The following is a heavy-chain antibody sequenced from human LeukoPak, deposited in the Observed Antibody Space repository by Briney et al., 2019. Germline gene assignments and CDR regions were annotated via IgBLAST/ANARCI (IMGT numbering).Heavy chain of an antibody. D-gene: IGHD3-9*01. CDR3: ARGRATGRSGGDY. CDR1: GFTFSSYS. CDR2: IRSSSSYI. Sequence: GGSLRLSCAASGFTFSSYSMNWVRQAPGKGLEWVSSIRSSSSYIYYADSVKGRFTISRDNAKNSLYLQMNSLRAEDTAVYYCARGRATGRSGGDYWGQGTLVTVSS. J-gene: IGHJ4*02. V-gene: IGHV3-21*01.